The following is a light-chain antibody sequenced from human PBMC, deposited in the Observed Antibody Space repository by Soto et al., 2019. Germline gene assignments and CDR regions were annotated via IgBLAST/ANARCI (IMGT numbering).Light chain of an antibody. V-gene: IGKV2-24*01. CDR1: QSVVHSNGNTY. CDR3: MQATHFPRT. CDR2: KIS. Sequence: DVVMTQTPLSSPVTLGQSASISCRASQSVVHSNGNTYVNWLQQRPGQPPRLLIYKISKRFSGVPHRFSGSGAGTDFTLKISSVEAEDVGVYYCMQATHFPRTFGQGTKVEI. J-gene: IGKJ1*01.